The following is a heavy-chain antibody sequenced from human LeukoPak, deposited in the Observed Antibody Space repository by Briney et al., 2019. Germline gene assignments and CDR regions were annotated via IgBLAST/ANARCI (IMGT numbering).Heavy chain of an antibody. CDR3: VRDLDYAFDY. D-gene: IGHD4-17*01. V-gene: IGHV3-33*01. CDR1: GFTFSSYD. J-gene: IGHJ4*02. CDR2: IWSDGSDK. Sequence: GGSLRLSCAASGFTFSSYDMHWVRQAPGKGLEWVAVIWSDGSDKYYADSVKGRFTISRDNAKNSLYLQMNNLRDEDTAVHYCVRDLDYAFDYWGRGTLVTVSS.